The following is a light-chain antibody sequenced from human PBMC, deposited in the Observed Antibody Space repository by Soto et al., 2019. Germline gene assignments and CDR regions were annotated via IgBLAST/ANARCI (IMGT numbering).Light chain of an antibody. CDR1: QSISSW. CDR2: KAS. CDR3: QQYRLYPWT. Sequence: DIQMTQSPSTLSASVGDTVTITCRASQSISSWLAWYQQKAGKAPKLLIYKASSLESGVASRFSGSGSGTEFTLTISSLQPDDFATYYCQQYRLYPWTFGQGSKVEGK. J-gene: IGKJ1*01. V-gene: IGKV1-5*03.